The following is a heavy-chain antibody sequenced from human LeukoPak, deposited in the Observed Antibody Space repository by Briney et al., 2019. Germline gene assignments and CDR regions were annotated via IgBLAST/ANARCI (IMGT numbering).Heavy chain of an antibody. J-gene: IGHJ4*03. CDR2: IYSTGDT. CDR3: ARGSRVYDRSGFHTWHDY. D-gene: IGHD3-22*01. CDR1: GGSISSYY. V-gene: IGHV4-59*01. Sequence: ASETLSLTCTVSGGSISSYYWSWVRQPPLKGLEWIGYIYSTGDTSYNPSLESRVSISMDTSKNHFSLEITSVTAADTAVYYCARGSRVYDRSGFHTWHDYWGHGTLVTVSS.